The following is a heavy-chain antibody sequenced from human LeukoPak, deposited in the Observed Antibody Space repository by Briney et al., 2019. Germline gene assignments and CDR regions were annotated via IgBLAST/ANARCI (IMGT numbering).Heavy chain of an antibody. CDR1: GYTFTGHF. V-gene: IGHV1-2*02. Sequence: ASVKVSCKASGYTFTGHFMHWVRQAPGQGLEWMGWINPNSGDTNYAQKFQGRVTMTRDTSISSAYMELSRLRSDDTAVYYCARVVDRGIIDYWGQGTLVTVSS. CDR3: ARVVDRGIIDY. D-gene: IGHD3-10*01. J-gene: IGHJ4*02. CDR2: INPNSGDT.